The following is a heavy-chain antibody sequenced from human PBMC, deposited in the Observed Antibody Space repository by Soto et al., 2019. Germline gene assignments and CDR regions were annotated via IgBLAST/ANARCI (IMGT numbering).Heavy chain of an antibody. J-gene: IGHJ5*02. CDR1: GDTFTSYD. Sequence: QVQLVQSGAEVKKPGASVKVSCKASGDTFTSYDINWVRLATGQGREWMGWRNPNSGNTAYAQNFQGRVTMTRNTSISTAYMELSSLRSEDTAVYYCARLKQDYAVAWGQGTLVTVSS. CDR2: RNPNSGNT. D-gene: IGHD3-16*01. CDR3: ARLKQDYAVA. V-gene: IGHV1-8*01.